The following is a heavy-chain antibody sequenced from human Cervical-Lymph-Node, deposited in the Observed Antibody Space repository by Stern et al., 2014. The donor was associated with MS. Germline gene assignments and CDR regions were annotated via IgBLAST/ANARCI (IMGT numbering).Heavy chain of an antibody. CDR2: IIPIFGTA. CDR1: GGTFSSYA. Sequence: QDQLVQSGAEVKKPGSSVKVSCKASGGTFSSYAISWVRQAPGQGLEWMGGIIPIFGTANYAQMFQGRVTITADESTTTASMELSSLRSEDPAVYYGARVGGGGSGSSFLYYFYGMDVWGQGTTVTVSS. J-gene: IGHJ6*02. CDR3: ARVGGGGSGSSFLYYFYGMDV. V-gene: IGHV1-69*12. D-gene: IGHD3-10*01.